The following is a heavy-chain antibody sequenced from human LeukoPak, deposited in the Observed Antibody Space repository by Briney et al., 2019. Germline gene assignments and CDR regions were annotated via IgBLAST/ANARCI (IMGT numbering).Heavy chain of an antibody. CDR2: IYSGGNT. Sequence: GGSLRLSCVASGVTVSSKYMNWVSQAPGEGLEGVSIIYSGGNTYYADSVKGRFTISRDNSKNTLYLQMNGLRAEDTAVYYCARQQDTTNPGYWGQGTLVTVSS. J-gene: IGHJ4*02. CDR3: ARQQDTTNPGY. V-gene: IGHV3-66*04. CDR1: GVTVSSKY. D-gene: IGHD5-18*01.